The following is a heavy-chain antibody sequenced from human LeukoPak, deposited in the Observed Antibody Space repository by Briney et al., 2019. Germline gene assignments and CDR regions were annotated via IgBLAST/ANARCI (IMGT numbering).Heavy chain of an antibody. J-gene: IGHJ3*02. CDR2: ISGSGGST. V-gene: IGHV3-23*01. D-gene: IGHD3-22*01. CDR3: AKVLVYDSSGYYTPGAFDI. Sequence: GGSLRLSCAASGFTFSSYAMSWVRQAPGKGLEWVSAISGSGGSTYYADSVKGRFTISRDNSKNTLYLQLYSLRAEDTAVYYCAKVLVYDSSGYYTPGAFDIWGQGTMVTVSS. CDR1: GFTFSSYA.